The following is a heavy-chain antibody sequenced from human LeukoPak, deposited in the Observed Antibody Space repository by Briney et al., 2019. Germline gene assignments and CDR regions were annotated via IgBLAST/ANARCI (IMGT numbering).Heavy chain of an antibody. J-gene: IGHJ4*02. CDR3: AKDLFYPAGTTDY. D-gene: IGHD6-19*01. CDR2: ISGSGGST. V-gene: IGHV3-23*01. Sequence: GGTLRLSCAASGFTFSSYGMSWVRQAPGKGLERVSAISGSGGSTYYADSVKGRFTISRDNSKNTLYLQMNSLRAEDTAVYYCAKDLFYPAGTTDYWGQGTLVTVSS. CDR1: GFTFSSYG.